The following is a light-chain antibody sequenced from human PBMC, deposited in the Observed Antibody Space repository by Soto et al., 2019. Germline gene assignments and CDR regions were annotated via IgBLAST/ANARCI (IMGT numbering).Light chain of an antibody. CDR1: QSLSGW. Sequence: DIQMTQSPSTLSSSVGYIVTITCRASQSLSGWLAWYQQKPGKAPKLLIYKTSTLESGVPSRFSGSGSGTEFTLTISSLQPDDFATYYCLQYNSLYTFGQGTKVDIK. J-gene: IGKJ2*01. V-gene: IGKV1-5*03. CDR2: KTS. CDR3: LQYNSLYT.